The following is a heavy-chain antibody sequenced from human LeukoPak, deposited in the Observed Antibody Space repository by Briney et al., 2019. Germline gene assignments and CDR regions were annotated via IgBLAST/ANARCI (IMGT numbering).Heavy chain of an antibody. CDR1: GYTFTSYG. CDR2: ISAYNGNT. J-gene: IGHJ4*02. Sequence: ASVKVSCKASGYTFTSYGISWVRQAPGQGLEWMGWISAYNGNTNYAQKLQGRVTTTTDTSTSTAYMELRSLRSDDTAVYYCARDRLGRIRGYSGYDSGYWGQGTLVTVSS. V-gene: IGHV1-18*04. CDR3: ARDRLGRIRGYSGYDSGY. D-gene: IGHD5-12*01.